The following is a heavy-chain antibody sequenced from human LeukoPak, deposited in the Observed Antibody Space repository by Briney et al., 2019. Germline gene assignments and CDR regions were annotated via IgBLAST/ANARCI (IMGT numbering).Heavy chain of an antibody. CDR3: ARAYGDYRIAYWYFNL. CDR2: ISGSGGST. D-gene: IGHD4-17*01. Sequence: GGSLRLSCAASGFTFSSYAMSWVRQAPGKGLEWVSGISGSGGSTHYADSVKDRFTISRDNSKNTLYLQMNSLRAEDTAFYYCARAYGDYRIAYWYFNLWGRGTLVTVSS. CDR1: GFTFSSYA. J-gene: IGHJ2*01. V-gene: IGHV3-23*01.